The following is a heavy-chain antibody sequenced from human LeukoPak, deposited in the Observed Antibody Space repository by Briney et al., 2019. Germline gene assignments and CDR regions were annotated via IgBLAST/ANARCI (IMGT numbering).Heavy chain of an antibody. V-gene: IGHV4-38-2*02. Sequence: SETLSLTCTVSGYSISSGYYWGWIRQPPGKGLEWIGSIYHSGSTYYNPSLKSRVTISVDTSKNQFSLKLSSVTAADTAVYYCASGDILTGYYKFDYWGQGTLVTVSS. D-gene: IGHD3-9*01. CDR2: IYHSGST. CDR3: ASGDILTGYYKFDY. CDR1: GYSISSGYY. J-gene: IGHJ4*02.